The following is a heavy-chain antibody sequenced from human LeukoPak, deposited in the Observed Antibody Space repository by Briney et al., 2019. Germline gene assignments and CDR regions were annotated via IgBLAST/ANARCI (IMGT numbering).Heavy chain of an antibody. J-gene: IGHJ4*02. CDR2: IYYSGST. CDR3: AGSSLDYYFDY. Sequence: SETLSLTCTVSGGSISSYYWSWIRQPPGRGLEWIGYIYYSGSTNYNPSLKSRVTISVDTSKNQFSLKLSSVTAADTAVYYCAGSSLDYYFDYWGQGTLSPSPQ. D-gene: IGHD6-6*01. V-gene: IGHV4-59*01. CDR1: GGSISSYY.